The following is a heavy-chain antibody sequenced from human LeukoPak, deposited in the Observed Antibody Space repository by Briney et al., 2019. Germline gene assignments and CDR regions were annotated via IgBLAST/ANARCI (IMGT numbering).Heavy chain of an antibody. J-gene: IGHJ4*02. CDR2: IYYSGST. Sequence: TLSLTCTVSGGSISSGGYYWSWIRQHPGKGLEWIGYIYYSGSTYYNPSLKSRVTISVDTSKNQFSLKLSSVTAADTAVYYCAKIGYYDFWPDYWGQGTLVTVSS. V-gene: IGHV4-31*03. CDR1: GGSISSGGYY. CDR3: AKIGYYDFWPDY. D-gene: IGHD3-3*01.